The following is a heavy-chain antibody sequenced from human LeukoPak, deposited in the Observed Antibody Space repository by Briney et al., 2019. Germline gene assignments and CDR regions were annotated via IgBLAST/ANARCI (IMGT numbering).Heavy chain of an antibody. V-gene: IGHV3-9*01. J-gene: IGHJ5*02. CDR2: ISWNSGSI. CDR1: GFTFDDYA. Sequence: GGSLRLSCAASGFTFDDYAMHWVRQAPGKGLEWVSGISWNSGSIGYADSVKGRFTISRDNAKNSLYLQMNSLRAEDTALYYCAKGLADYGDYSHPWFDPWGQGTLVTGSS. CDR3: AKGLADYGDYSHPWFDP. D-gene: IGHD4-17*01.